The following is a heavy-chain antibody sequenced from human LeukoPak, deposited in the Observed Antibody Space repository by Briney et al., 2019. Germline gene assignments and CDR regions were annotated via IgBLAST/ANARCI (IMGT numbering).Heavy chain of an antibody. V-gene: IGHV1-8*01. CDR3: ARVLGYSYGHDY. CDR1: GYTFTSYD. D-gene: IGHD5-18*01. CDR2: MNPNSGNT. Sequence: ASVKVSCKASGYTFTSYDINWVRQATGQGLEWVGWMNPNSGNTGYAQKFQGRVTMTRNTSISTAYMELSSLRSEDTAVYYCARVLGYSYGHDYWGQGTLVTVSS. J-gene: IGHJ4*02.